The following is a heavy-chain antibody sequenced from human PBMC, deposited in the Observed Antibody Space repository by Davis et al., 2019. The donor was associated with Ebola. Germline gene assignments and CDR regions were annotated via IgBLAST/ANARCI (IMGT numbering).Heavy chain of an antibody. CDR1: GYTFTGYY. Sequence: ASVKVSCKASGYTFTGYYMPWVRQAPGQGLEWMGWINPNSGGTNYAQKFQGRVTMTRDTSISPAYMELSRLRSDDTAVYYCARDRPAAIRSVNRFDPWGQGTLVTVSS. J-gene: IGHJ5*02. CDR2: INPNSGGT. D-gene: IGHD2-2*02. CDR3: ARDRPAAIRSVNRFDP. V-gene: IGHV1-2*02.